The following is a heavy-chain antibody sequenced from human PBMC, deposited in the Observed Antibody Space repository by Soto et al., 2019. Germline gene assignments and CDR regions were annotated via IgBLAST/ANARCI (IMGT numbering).Heavy chain of an antibody. Sequence: QVQLQQWGAGLLKPSETLSLTCAVYGGSFKNYYWSWIRQPPGKGLEWIGEINQSGSTNYNPSLKSRVTTSLDTSKSQFSLKLTSVTAADTAVYYCARRPGGEWLLYTQYYFDSWGQGTLVTVSS. D-gene: IGHD3-3*01. V-gene: IGHV4-34*01. CDR3: ARRPGGEWLLYTQYYFDS. CDR1: GGSFKNYY. J-gene: IGHJ4*02. CDR2: INQSGST.